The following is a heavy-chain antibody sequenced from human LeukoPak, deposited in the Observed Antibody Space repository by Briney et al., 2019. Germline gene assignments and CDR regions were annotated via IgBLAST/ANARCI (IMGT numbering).Heavy chain of an antibody. CDR2: VSTTGGST. J-gene: IGHJ6*04. D-gene: IGHD3-10*02. V-gene: IGHV3-23*01. CDR3: AELGITMIGGV. CDR1: SFTFSSYV. Sequence: GGSLRLSCGASSFTFSSYVMSWVRQAPGKGLEWVSTVSTTGGSTYYADSVKGRFTISRDNSKDTLYLQMNSLRAEDTAVYYCAELGITMIGGVWGKGTTVTISS.